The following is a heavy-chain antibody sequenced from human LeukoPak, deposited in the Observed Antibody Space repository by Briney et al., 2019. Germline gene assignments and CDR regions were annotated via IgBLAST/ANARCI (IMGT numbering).Heavy chain of an antibody. J-gene: IGHJ6*03. V-gene: IGHV4-39*07. CDR1: GGSISSANYY. D-gene: IGHD3-3*01. CDR2: INHSGST. CDR3: AKGSKEVLFTRDHYMDV. Sequence: SETLSLTCTVSGGSISSANYYWGWIRQPSGKGLEWIGEINHSGSTNYNPSLKSRVTISVDTSKNQFSLKLSSVTAADTAVYYCAKGSKEVLFTRDHYMDVWGKGTTVTISS.